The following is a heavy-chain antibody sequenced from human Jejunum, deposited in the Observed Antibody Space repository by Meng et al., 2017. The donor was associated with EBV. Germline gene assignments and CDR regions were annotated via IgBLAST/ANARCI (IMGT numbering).Heavy chain of an antibody. Sequence: GLLKPSESLSLTSAGYGGSFSDYYWTWTRQPPGKGLEWIGEINHGGGAIYNPSLKSRVTISVDPSKNQFSLKLSSVTAADTAVYYCARLGGYASGTYYPIDPWGQGTLVTVSS. CDR1: GGSFSDYY. CDR2: INHGGGA. J-gene: IGHJ5*02. D-gene: IGHD3-10*01. CDR3: ARLGGYASGTYYPIDP. V-gene: IGHV4-34*01.